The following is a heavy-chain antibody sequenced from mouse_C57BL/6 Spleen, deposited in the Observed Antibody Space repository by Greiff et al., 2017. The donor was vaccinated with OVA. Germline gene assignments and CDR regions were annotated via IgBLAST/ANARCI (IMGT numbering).Heavy chain of an antibody. D-gene: IGHD1-1*01. J-gene: IGHJ4*01. V-gene: IGHV3-6*01. Sequence: EVQLQQSGPGLVKPSQSLSLTCSVTGYSITSGYYWNWIRQFPGNKLEWMGYISYDGSNNYNPSLKNRISITRDTSKNQFFLKLNSVTTEDTATYYCAREGYYGSSPRAMDYWGQGTSVTVSS. CDR1: GYSITSGYY. CDR2: ISYDGSN. CDR3: AREGYYGSSPRAMDY.